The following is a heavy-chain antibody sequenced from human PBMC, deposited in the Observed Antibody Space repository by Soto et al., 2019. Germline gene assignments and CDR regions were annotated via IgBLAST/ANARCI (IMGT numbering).Heavy chain of an antibody. J-gene: IGHJ4*02. CDR3: AKSLWDTSGWKTDY. Sequence: QVQLQESGPGLVKPSETLSLTCTVSGDSISSLYWSWIRQPPGKGLEWIGYIYYSGSINYNPSLKSRVTISVDPSKNQFSLRLSSVTAAVTAVYYCAKSLWDTSGWKTDYWGQGTLVTVSS. CDR1: GDSISSLY. CDR2: IYYSGSI. D-gene: IGHD6-19*01. V-gene: IGHV4-59*01.